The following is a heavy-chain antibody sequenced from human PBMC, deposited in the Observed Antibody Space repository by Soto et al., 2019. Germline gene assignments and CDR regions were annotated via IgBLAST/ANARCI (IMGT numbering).Heavy chain of an antibody. J-gene: IGHJ4*02. CDR3: ARGYSHYAH. V-gene: IGHV4-61*01. D-gene: IGHD4-4*01. CDR2: IYYSGPS. Sequence: SETLSLTCTVSGGSVSRDSNFWSWIRQPPGKGLEWIGYIYYSGPSRYDPSLESRVTISIDSSKNQVSLTLTSVTAADTAVYYCARGYSHYAHWGRGTLVTVSS. CDR1: GGSVSRDSNF.